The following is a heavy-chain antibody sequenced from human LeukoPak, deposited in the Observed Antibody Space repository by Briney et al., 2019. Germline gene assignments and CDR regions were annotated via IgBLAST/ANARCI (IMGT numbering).Heavy chain of an antibody. J-gene: IGHJ4*02. CDR3: ARLPNWNYGEFVDY. CDR1: GGSFSGYY. V-gene: IGHV4-34*01. CDR2: INHSGST. D-gene: IGHD1-7*01. Sequence: SETLSLTCAVYGGSFSGYYWSWIRQPPGKGLEWIGEINHSGSTYYNPSLKSRVTISVDSSKNQFSLKLTSVTAADTAVYYCARLPNWNYGEFVDYWGRGTLVTVSS.